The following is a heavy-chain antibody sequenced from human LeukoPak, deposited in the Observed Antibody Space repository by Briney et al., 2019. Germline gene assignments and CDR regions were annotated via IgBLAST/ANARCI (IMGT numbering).Heavy chain of an antibody. Sequence: SETLSLTCTVSGGSISSYYWSWIRQPPGKGLEWIGYIYYSGSTNYNPSLKSRVTISVDTSKNQFSLKLSSVTAADTAVYYCARGRGWITTRAEVAFDIWGLGTMVTVSS. CDR1: GGSISSYY. D-gene: IGHD1-1*01. CDR3: ARGRGWITTRAEVAFDI. CDR2: IYYSGST. J-gene: IGHJ3*02. V-gene: IGHV4-59*12.